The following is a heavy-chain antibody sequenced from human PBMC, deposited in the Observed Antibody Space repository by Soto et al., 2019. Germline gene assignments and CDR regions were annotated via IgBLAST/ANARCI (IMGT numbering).Heavy chain of an antibody. Sequence: SVKVSCKASGGTFRNLAINWVRQAPGQGLKWMGGFIPIIGGGINAQKFQGRVTITSDESTSTAYMELSSLKSEDTAMYFCARRSVSHSNAFDFWGQGTMVTVSS. CDR3: ARRSVSHSNAFDF. V-gene: IGHV1-69*13. D-gene: IGHD2-15*01. CDR2: FIPIIGGG. CDR1: GGTFRNLA. J-gene: IGHJ3*01.